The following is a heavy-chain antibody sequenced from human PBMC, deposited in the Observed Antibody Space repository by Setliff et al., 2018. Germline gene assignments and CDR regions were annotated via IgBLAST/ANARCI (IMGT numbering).Heavy chain of an antibody. CDR1: GFTFGDYG. CDR2: IRRSAIGEGT. V-gene: IGHV3-49*04. CDR3: TRHWNDEYYYSYYMDV. D-gene: IGHD1-1*01. Sequence: PGGSLRLSCTASGFTFGDYGMSWVRQVTGKGLEWIGLIRRSAIGEGTDYAASAKGRFTISRDDSKNIAYLQMNCLKIEDTAVYYCTRHWNDEYYYSYYMDVWGKGTTVTVSS. J-gene: IGHJ6*03.